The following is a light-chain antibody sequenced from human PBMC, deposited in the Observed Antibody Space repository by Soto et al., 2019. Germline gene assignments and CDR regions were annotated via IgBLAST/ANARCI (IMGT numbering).Light chain of an antibody. V-gene: IGKV3-15*01. CDR2: GAS. CDR3: QQYNNWPQT. J-gene: IGKJ1*01. Sequence: EVVMTQSPATLSVSPGEIATLSFRASQSASSSYLAWYQQKPGQAPRLLIYGASTRATDIPARFSGSGSGTEFTLTISSLQSEDFAEYHCQQYNNWPQTFGQGTKVDIK. CDR1: QSASSSY.